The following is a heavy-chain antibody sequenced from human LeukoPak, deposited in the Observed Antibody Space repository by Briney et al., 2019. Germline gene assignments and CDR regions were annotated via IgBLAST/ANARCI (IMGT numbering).Heavy chain of an antibody. CDR3: ARHPTLNYGDYVRRYYYGMDV. V-gene: IGHV3-74*01. D-gene: IGHD4-17*01. Sequence: PGGSLRLSCAASGFTFSNYWMHWVRQAPGKGLVWVSRINTDGSSTNCADSVKGRFTISRDNAKNTVYLQMNSLRAEDTAVYYCARHPTLNYGDYVRRYYYGMDVWGQGTTVTVSS. CDR1: GFTFSNYW. CDR2: INTDGSST. J-gene: IGHJ6*02.